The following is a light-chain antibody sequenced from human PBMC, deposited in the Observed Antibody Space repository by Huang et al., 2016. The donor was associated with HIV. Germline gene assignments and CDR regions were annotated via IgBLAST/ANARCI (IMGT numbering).Light chain of an antibody. J-gene: IGKJ2*01. CDR3: QQYSRSAT. Sequence: DIKMTQSPSTLSAAVGDRVTITCRASQRVTSWLAWFQQKPGKAPQLLVYKASTLESGVQSRFSGSGSGTEFTLTIDSLQPDDVANYYCQQYSRSATFGQGTKLEIK. CDR2: KAS. CDR1: QRVTSW. V-gene: IGKV1-5*03.